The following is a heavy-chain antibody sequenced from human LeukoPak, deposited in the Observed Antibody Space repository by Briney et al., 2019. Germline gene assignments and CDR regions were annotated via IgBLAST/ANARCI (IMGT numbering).Heavy chain of an antibody. J-gene: IGHJ4*02. CDR1: GGSFSGYY. V-gene: IGHV4-34*01. CDR3: AREGGPYRPLDY. Sequence: SETLSLTCAVYGGSFSGYYWSWIRQPPGKGLKWIGEINHSGSTNYNPSLKSRVTISVDKSENHISLKLTSVTAADTAVYYCAREGGPYRPLDYSGQGTLVTVAS. CDR2: INHSGST.